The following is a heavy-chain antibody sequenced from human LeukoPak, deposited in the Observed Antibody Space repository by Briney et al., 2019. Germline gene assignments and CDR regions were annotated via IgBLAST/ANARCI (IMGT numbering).Heavy chain of an antibody. Sequence: SETLSLTCAVYGGSFSGYYWSWIRQPPGKGLEWIGEINHSGSTNYNPSLKSRVTISVDTSKNQFSLKLSSVAAADTAVYYCARGRVHFDYWGQGTLVTVSS. CDR1: GGSFSGYY. J-gene: IGHJ4*02. V-gene: IGHV4-34*01. D-gene: IGHD3-10*01. CDR2: INHSGST. CDR3: ARGRVHFDY.